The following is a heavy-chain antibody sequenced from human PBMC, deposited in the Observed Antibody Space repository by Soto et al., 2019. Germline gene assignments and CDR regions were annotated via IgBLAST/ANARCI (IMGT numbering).Heavy chain of an antibody. J-gene: IGHJ4*02. V-gene: IGHV4-59*01. Sequence: SETLSLTCTVSGGSISSYYWSWIRQPPGKGLEWIGYIYYSGSTNYNPSLKSRVTISVDTSKNQFSLKLSSVTAADTAVYYCAGSRDYDILTGTFDYWGQGTLVTVSS. CDR2: IYYSGST. CDR3: AGSRDYDILTGTFDY. CDR1: GGSISSYY. D-gene: IGHD3-9*01.